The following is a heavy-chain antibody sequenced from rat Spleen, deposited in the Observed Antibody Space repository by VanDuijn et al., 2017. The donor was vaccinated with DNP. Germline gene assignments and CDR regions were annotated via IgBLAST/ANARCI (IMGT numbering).Heavy chain of an antibody. CDR2: ITPNGGST. V-gene: IGHV5-31*01. CDR3: ARAKGEQLAMEA. Sequence: EVQLVESGGGLVQPGRSLKLSCAASGFTFSNHWVTWIRQVPGKGLEWVASITPNGGSTYYPDSVKGRFTISRDNAKNTLYLQMNSLRSEDTATYYWARAKGEQLAMEAWGQGVMVTVSA. J-gene: IGHJ2*01. CDR1: GFTFSNHW. D-gene: IGHD1-2*01.